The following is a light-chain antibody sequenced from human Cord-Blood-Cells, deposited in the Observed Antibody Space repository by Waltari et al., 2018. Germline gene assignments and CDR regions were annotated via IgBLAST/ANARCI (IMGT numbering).Light chain of an antibody. CDR2: WAS. J-gene: IGKJ4*01. Sequence: DIVMTQSPDSLAVSLGERATINCKSSQSVLYSSNNKNYLAWYQQKPGQPPKLLIYWASTRASAVPDRFSGSGSGTDFTLTISSLQAEDVAVYYCQQYYINPLTFSERTKVEIK. V-gene: IGKV4-1*01. CDR3: QQYYINPLT. CDR1: QSVLYSSNNKNY.